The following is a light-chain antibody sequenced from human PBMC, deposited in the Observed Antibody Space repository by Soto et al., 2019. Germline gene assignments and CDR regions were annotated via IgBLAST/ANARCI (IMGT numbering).Light chain of an antibody. CDR3: QQTYHSPYA. J-gene: IGKJ2*01. CDR1: DTISDNY. V-gene: IGKV1-39*01. CDR2: AAS. Sequence: DIQMTQSPSSLSAGVGDRVTITCRTSDTISDNYLSWYYQKPGHAPKLIVYAASILRSGLPSRFTGGGSGTDFTLTITSVQPEDFGIYFCQQTYHSPYAFGQGTKLEI.